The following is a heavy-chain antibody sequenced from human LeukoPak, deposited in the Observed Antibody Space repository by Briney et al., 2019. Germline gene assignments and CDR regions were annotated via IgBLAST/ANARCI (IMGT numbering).Heavy chain of an antibody. J-gene: IGHJ4*02. CDR3: AKDRYYGAGPYDY. Sequence: PSETLSLTCSVSAGSISGFYWSWIRQPPGKGLEWIGYISNSGSTSYNPSLKSRVTISVDTSKNQFSLKLSSVTAADTAVYYCAKDRYYGAGPYDYWGQGTLVTVSS. D-gene: IGHD3-10*01. CDR1: AGSISGFY. V-gene: IGHV4-59*08. CDR2: ISNSGST.